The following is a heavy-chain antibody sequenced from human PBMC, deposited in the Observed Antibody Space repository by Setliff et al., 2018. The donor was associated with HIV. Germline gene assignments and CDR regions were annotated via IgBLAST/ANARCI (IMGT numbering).Heavy chain of an antibody. V-gene: IGHV3-48*03. D-gene: IGHD6-19*01. CDR3: ARDPLPDFRGWCY. J-gene: IGHJ4*02. CDR1: GFTFSDIE. CDR2: ITSSGDAI. Sequence: GGSLRLSCGASGFTFSDIEMNWVRQAPGKGLEWVSYITSSGDAIYYADSVKGRFTISRENANNSLYLQMNSLSAEDTAVYYCARDPLPDFRGWCYWGQGTLVTVSS.